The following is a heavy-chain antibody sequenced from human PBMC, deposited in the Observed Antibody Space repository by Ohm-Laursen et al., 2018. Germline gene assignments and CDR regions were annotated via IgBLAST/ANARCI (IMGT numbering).Heavy chain of an antibody. CDR1: GFTFSSYS. D-gene: IGHD3-10*01. CDR2: ISSSSSTI. J-gene: IGHJ6*02. CDR3: ARGLSGSGSYLYYYYGMDV. Sequence: SLRLSCAASGFTFSSYSMNWVRQAPGKGLEWVSYISSSSSTIYYADSVKGRFTISRDNAKNSLYLQMNSLRAEDTAVYYCARGLSGSGSYLYYYYGMDVWGQGTTVTVSS. V-gene: IGHV3-48*01.